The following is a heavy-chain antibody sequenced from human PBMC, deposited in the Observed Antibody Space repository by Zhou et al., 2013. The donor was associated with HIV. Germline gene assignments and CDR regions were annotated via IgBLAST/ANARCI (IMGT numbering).Heavy chain of an antibody. V-gene: IGHV3-13*01. J-gene: IGHJ6*03. CDR1: GFTFSSYD. CDR2: IGTAGDT. D-gene: IGHD1-1*01. CDR3: AREERSRGRYYYMDV. Sequence: EVQLVESGGGLVQPGGSLRLSCAASGFTFSSYDMHWVRQATGKGLEWVSAIGTAGDTYYPGSVKGRFTISRENAKNSLYLQMNSLRAGDTAVYYCAREERSRGRYYYMDVWGKGTTVTVSS.